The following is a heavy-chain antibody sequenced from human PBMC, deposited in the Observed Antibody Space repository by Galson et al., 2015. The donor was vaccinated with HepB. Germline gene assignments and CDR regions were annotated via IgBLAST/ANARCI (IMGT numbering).Heavy chain of an antibody. CDR3: ARDSPAYSSSSDYYGMDV. J-gene: IGHJ6*02. CDR2: INPNSGGT. D-gene: IGHD6-6*01. CDR1: GYTFTGYY. V-gene: IGHV1-2*04. Sequence: SVKVSCKASGYTFTGYYMHWVRQAPGQGLEWMGWINPNSGGTNYAQKFQGWVTMTRDTSISTAYMELSRLRSDDTAVYYCARDSPAYSSSSDYYGMDVWGQGTTVTVSS.